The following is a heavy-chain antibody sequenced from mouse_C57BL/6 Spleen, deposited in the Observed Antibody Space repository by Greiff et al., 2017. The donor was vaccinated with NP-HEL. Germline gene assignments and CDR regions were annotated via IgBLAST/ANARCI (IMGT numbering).Heavy chain of an antibody. CDR3: ARGLRRMGYFDV. J-gene: IGHJ1*03. D-gene: IGHD2-4*01. CDR2: IYPGDGDT. Sequence: VQLQQSGPELVKPGASVKISCKASGYAFSSSWMNWVKQRPGKGLEWIGRIYPGDGDTNYNGKFKGKATLTADKSSSTAYMQLSSLTSEDSAVYFCARGLRRMGYFDVWGTGTTVTVSS. CDR1: GYAFSSSW. V-gene: IGHV1-82*01.